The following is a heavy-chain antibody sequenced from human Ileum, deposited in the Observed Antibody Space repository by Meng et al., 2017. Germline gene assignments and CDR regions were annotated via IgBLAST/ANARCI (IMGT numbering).Heavy chain of an antibody. D-gene: IGHD3-22*01. V-gene: IGHV4-4*02. CDR3: ATSNDRDVYYLGY. CDR2: IFQSGRT. Sequence: VRAQASGRRLLRPSGTLSLTCAVSGTWWSWVRQPPGKGLEWIGEIFQSGRTNYNPSLKSRVTISIDKSKSQISLQLSAVTAADTAVYSCATSNDRDVYYLGYWGQGTLVTVSS. J-gene: IGHJ4*02. CDR1: GTW.